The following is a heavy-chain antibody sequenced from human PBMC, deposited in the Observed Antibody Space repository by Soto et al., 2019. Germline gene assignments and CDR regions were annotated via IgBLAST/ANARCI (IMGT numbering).Heavy chain of an antibody. J-gene: IGHJ6*02. CDR3: AKDGGGYNYGYVMLDKYYYGMDV. CDR1: GFTFSTYA. D-gene: IGHD5-18*01. V-gene: IGHV3-30-3*01. CDR2: ISYDGTNK. Sequence: PGGSLGLSCAASGFTFSTYAMHWVRQAPGKGLEWVAVISYDGTNKYYADSVRGRFTISRDNSKNTLFLQMNSLRAEDTAVYYCAKDGGGYNYGYVMLDKYYYGMDVWGQGTTVTVSS.